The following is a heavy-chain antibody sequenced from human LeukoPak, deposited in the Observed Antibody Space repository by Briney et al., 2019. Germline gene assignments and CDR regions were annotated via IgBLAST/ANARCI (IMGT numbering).Heavy chain of an antibody. CDR2: ISYDGSNK. J-gene: IGHJ4*02. CDR3: ARSYDSSGYWQIFFDY. V-gene: IGHV3-30*04. D-gene: IGHD3-22*01. CDR1: GFTFSSYA. Sequence: GGSLRLSCAASGFTFSSYAMHWVRQAPGKGLEWVAVISYDGSNKYYADSVKGRFTISRDNSKNTLYLQMNSLRAEDTAVYYCARSYDSSGYWQIFFDYWGQGTLVTVSS.